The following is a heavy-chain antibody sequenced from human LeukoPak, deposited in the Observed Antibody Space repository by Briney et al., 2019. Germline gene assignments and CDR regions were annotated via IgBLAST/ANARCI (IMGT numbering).Heavy chain of an antibody. CDR1: GYNLNTHW. D-gene: IGHD5-24*01. V-gene: IGHV5-51*01. CDR3: ARYGDGYYFDY. J-gene: IGHJ4*02. Sequence: GESLKISCKGSGYNLNTHWIGWVRQMPGEGLEWMGIIYPDDSDTRSSPSFQGQVTISADKSINTAYLQWSSLKASDTAMYYCARYGDGYYFDYWGQGTLVSVSS. CDR2: IYPDDSDT.